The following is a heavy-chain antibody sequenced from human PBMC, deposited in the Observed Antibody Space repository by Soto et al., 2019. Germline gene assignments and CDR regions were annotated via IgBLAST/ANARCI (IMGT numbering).Heavy chain of an antibody. CDR3: AGAGITVIVVAPGMYSWFDP. J-gene: IGHJ5*02. Sequence: QVQLQESCPGLVKPSQTLALTCTISGGSISSRDYYGRWIRQPTGKALAWIGYIYYSGSTYDNPSLKRRVSISVDTSENQFSLSLSSVTAADTAVYYCAGAGITVIVVAPGMYSWFDPWGQGTMVTVSS. V-gene: IGHV4-30-4*01. CDR1: GGSISSRDYY. D-gene: IGHD3-22*01. CDR2: IYYSGST.